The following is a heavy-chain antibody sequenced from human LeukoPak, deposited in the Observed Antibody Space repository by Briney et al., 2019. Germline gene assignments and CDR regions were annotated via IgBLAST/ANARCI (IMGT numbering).Heavy chain of an antibody. CDR1: GGSISSSSYC. CDR3: ARGGSDAFDI. J-gene: IGHJ3*02. CDR2: IYYSGST. V-gene: IGHV4-39*07. Sequence: SETLSLTCTVSGGSISSSSYCWGWIRQPPGKGLEWIGSIYYSGSTNYNPSLKSRVTISVDTSKNQFSLKLSSVTAADTAVYYCARGGSDAFDIWGQGTMVTVSS. D-gene: IGHD6-25*01.